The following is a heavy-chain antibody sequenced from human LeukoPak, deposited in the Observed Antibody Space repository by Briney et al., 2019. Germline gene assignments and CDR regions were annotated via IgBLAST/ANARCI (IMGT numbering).Heavy chain of an antibody. CDR3: TRRVTAMAN. CDR2: IRSKANSYAT. V-gene: IGHV3-73*01. CDR1: GFTFSGYW. Sequence: GGSLRLSCAASGFTFSGYWMSWVRQASGKGLEWVGRIRSKANSYATACAASVKGRFTISRDDSKNTAYLQMNSLRTEDTAVYYCTRRVTAMANWGQGTLVTVSS. J-gene: IGHJ4*02. D-gene: IGHD5-18*01.